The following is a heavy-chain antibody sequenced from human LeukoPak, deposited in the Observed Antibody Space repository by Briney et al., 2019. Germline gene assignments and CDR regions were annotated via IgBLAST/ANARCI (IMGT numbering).Heavy chain of an antibody. Sequence: SETLSLTCIVSGDSISTYYWSWIRQPPGKGLEWIGYIYYSGSTNYNPSLKSRATMSVDTSKNQFSLKLSSVTAADTAVYYCARDYDSSGYYWSWGQGILVTVSS. CDR1: GDSISTYY. V-gene: IGHV4-59*01. CDR3: ARDYDSSGYYWS. J-gene: IGHJ4*02. D-gene: IGHD3-22*01. CDR2: IYYSGST.